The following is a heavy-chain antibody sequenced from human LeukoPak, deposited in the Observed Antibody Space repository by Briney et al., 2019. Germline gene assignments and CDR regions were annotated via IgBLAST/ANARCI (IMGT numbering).Heavy chain of an antibody. CDR3: AREGKGEQAGLFDY. V-gene: IGHV6-1*01. Sequence: LSQTLSLTCAISGDRVSSKSAGWTWIRQSPSRGLEWLGRTYFRSKWSTDYAPSVESRISINPDFSKNLFSLQLNSVTLEDTAVYYCAREGKGEQAGLFDYWGQGTLVTVSS. J-gene: IGHJ4*02. D-gene: IGHD3-16*01. CDR2: TYFRSKWST. CDR1: GDRVSSKSAG.